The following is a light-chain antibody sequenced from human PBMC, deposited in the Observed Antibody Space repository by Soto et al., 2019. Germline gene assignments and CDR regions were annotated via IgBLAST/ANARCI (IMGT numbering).Light chain of an antibody. CDR2: DIN. CDR3: VSYTTSASYV. J-gene: IGLJ1*01. CDR1: SSDVGNYIF. Sequence: SALTQPASVSGSPGQSITISCTGTSSDVGNYIFVSWYRQHPGKAPKLMIYDINNRPSGVSNRFSGSKSGNTASLTISGLQAEDEADYYCVSYTTSASYVSGTGTKLTVL. V-gene: IGLV2-14*01.